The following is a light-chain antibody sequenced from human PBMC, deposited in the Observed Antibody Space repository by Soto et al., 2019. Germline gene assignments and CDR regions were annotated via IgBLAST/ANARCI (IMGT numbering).Light chain of an antibody. V-gene: IGKV1-5*03. CDR2: KAS. J-gene: IGKJ1*01. Sequence: DIQMTQSPSTLSASVGDRVTITCRASQSISSWLAWYQQKPGKAPKFLIYKASNLESGVPSRFSGSGSGTEFTLTITSLQPDDFATYYCQQYNTYSTFGPGTKVDIK. CDR1: QSISSW. CDR3: QQYNTYST.